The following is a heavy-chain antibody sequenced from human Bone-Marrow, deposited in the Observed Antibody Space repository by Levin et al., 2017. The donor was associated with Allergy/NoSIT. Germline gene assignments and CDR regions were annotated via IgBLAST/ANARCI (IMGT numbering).Heavy chain of an antibody. V-gene: IGHV1-18*04. CDR3: AKSLTHTVTQSMRGLYGMDV. Sequence: ASVKVSCKASGYTFSSDGISWVRQAPGQGLEWMGWISAYNGNTNYAQKLQGRVTMTTDRSTNTAYMELRSLRSEDTAVYFCAKSLTHTVTQSMRGLYGMDVWGQGTTVIVSS. CDR1: GYTFSSDG. D-gene: IGHD4-17*01. J-gene: IGHJ6*02. CDR2: ISAYNGNT.